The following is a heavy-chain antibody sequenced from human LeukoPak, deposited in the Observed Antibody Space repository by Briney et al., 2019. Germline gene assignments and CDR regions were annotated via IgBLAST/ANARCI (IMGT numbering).Heavy chain of an antibody. J-gene: IGHJ4*02. CDR2: IIPIFGTA. D-gene: IGHD5-24*01. V-gene: IGHV1-69*05. CDR3: AISRDGYIVFDY. Sequence: SVKVSCKASGGTFSSYAISWVRQAPGQGREWMGRIIPIFGTANYAQRFQGRITIITDESTITAYMELSSLRSEDTAVYYCAISRDGYIVFDYWGQGTLVTVSS. CDR1: GGTFSSYA.